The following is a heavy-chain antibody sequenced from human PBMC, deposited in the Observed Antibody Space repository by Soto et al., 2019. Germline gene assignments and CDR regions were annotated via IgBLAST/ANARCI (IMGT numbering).Heavy chain of an antibody. V-gene: IGHV3-30-3*01. CDR2: ISYDGSNK. J-gene: IGHJ4*02. D-gene: IGHD3-10*01. Sequence: GGSLRLSCAASGFTFSSYAMHWVRQAPGKGLEWVAVISYDGSNKYYADSVKGRFTISRDNSKNTLYLQMNSLRAEDTAVYYCARALRITPLGFDYWGQGTLVTVSS. CDR3: ARALRITPLGFDY. CDR1: GFTFSSYA.